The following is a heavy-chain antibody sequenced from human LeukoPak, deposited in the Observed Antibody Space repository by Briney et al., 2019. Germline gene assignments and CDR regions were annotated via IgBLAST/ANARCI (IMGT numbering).Heavy chain of an antibody. Sequence: GGSLRLSCSASGFTFSSYSMHWVRQAPGKGLEYVSGIGNSGGSTSYADSVKGRFTISRDNSKNTLYLQKSSLTAEDTALYYCVHSPRIAASHPWGQGTLVTVSS. CDR3: VHSPRIAASHP. D-gene: IGHD6-13*01. V-gene: IGHV3-64D*08. CDR1: GFTFSSYS. J-gene: IGHJ5*02. CDR2: IGNSGGST.